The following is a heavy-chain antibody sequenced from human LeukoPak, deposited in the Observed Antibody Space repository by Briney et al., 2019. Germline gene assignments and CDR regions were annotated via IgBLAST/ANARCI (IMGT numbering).Heavy chain of an antibody. J-gene: IGHJ4*02. V-gene: IGHV4-34*01. CDR2: IYHSGST. D-gene: IGHD3-22*01. CDR1: GGSFSGYY. CDR3: ARDRLPSYYYDSSGYGPFDY. Sequence: SETLSLTCAVYGGSFSGYYWSWIRQPPGKGLEWIGSIYHSGSTYYNPSLKSRVTISVDTSKNQFSLKLSSVTAADTAVYYCARDRLPSYYYDSSGYGPFDYWGQGTLVTVSS.